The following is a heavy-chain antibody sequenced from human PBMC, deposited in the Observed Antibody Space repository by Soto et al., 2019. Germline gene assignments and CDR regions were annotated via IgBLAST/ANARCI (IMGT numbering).Heavy chain of an antibody. CDR3: VKDRYYYDSSAYRSAY. V-gene: IGHV3-64D*06. D-gene: IGHD3-22*01. CDR2: IYSNGGST. J-gene: IGHJ4*02. CDR1: GFTFSNYA. Sequence: LRLSCSASGFTFSNYAMHWVRQAPGKGLEYVSAIYSNGGSTFYADSVRGRFTISRDNSKNTLYLQMSSLRAEDTAVYYCVKDRYYYDSSAYRSAYWGQGTLVTVSS.